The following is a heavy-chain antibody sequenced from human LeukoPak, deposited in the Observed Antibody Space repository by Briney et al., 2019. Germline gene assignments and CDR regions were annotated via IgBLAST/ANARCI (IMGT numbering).Heavy chain of an antibody. J-gene: IGHJ4*02. V-gene: IGHV4-59*08. CDR2: IYHRGNT. D-gene: IGHD4-17*01. Sequence: SETLSLTCAVYGGSFSGYYWSWIRQPPGGGLEWIGYIYHRGNTNYNPSLKSRVTISVDTSKNQFSLNLSSVTTADTAVYYCARTFPTVTAYFDYWGQGTLVTVSS. CDR1: GGSFSGYY. CDR3: ARTFPTVTAYFDY.